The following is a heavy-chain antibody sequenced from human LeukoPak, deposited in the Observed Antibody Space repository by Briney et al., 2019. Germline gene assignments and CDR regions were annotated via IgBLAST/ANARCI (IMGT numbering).Heavy chain of an antibody. J-gene: IGHJ4*02. V-gene: IGHV3-23*01. Sequence: GGSLRLSCAASGFTFSNYAMSWVRQAPGKGLEWVSVIVGNSARTYYADSVKGRFTISRDNSKNTLYLQMNSLRAEDTAVYYCAKDLRPDGVYDFDYWGQGTLVTVSS. CDR1: GFTFSNYA. CDR3: AKDLRPDGVYDFDY. D-gene: IGHD5/OR15-5a*01. CDR2: IVGNSART.